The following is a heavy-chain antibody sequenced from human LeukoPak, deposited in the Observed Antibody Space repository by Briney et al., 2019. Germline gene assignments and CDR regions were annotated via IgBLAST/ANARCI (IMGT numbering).Heavy chain of an antibody. CDR1: GGSISSSSYY. CDR3: ARDGLWGVYYMDV. J-gene: IGHJ6*03. CDR2: IYYSGST. D-gene: IGHD3-16*01. Sequence: SETLSLTCTVSGGSISSSSYYWGWIRQPPGKGLEWIGSIYYSGSTYYNPSLKSRVTISVDTSKNQFSLKLSSVTAADTAVYYCARDGLWGVYYMDVWGKGTTVTVSS. V-gene: IGHV4-39*07.